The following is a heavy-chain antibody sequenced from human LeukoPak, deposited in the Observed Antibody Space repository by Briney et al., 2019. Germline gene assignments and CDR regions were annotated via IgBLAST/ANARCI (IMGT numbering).Heavy chain of an antibody. V-gene: IGHV3-30-3*01. CDR1: GFTFSSYA. Sequence: GGSLRLSCAASGFTFSSYAMHWVRQAPGKGLEWVAVISYDGSNKYYADSVKGRFTISRDNSKNTLYLQMNSLRAEDTAVYYCARADALIQLWFFDYWGQGTLVTVSS. J-gene: IGHJ4*02. CDR2: ISYDGSNK. D-gene: IGHD5-18*01. CDR3: ARADALIQLWFFDY.